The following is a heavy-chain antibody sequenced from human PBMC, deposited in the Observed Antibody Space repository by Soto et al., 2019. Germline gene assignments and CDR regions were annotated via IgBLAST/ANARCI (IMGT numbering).Heavy chain of an antibody. Sequence: QITLKESGPTLVKPTQTLTLTCTFSGFSLSTSGGGVVWIRQPPGKALEWLALIYWDDDTRYSPSLKSRLTITKDTSKTQVVLTMTNMDPLDTATYYCAHRRGSGWYTRIMYGMHVWGHGTTVNVFS. V-gene: IGHV2-5*02. CDR2: IYWDDDT. J-gene: IGHJ6*02. CDR3: AHRRGSGWYTRIMYGMHV. D-gene: IGHD6-19*01. CDR1: GFSLSTSGGG.